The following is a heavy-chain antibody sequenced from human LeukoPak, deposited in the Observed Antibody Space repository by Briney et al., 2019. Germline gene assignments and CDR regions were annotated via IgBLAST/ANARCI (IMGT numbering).Heavy chain of an antibody. CDR2: IYYSGST. D-gene: IGHD3-22*01. Sequence: SQTLSLTCTVSGGSISSGGYYWSWIRQHPGKGLEWIGYIYYSGSTCYNPSLKSRVTISVDTSKNQFSLKLSSVTAADTAVYYCAREKDDSSGYGAFDIWGQGTMVTVSS. CDR3: AREKDDSSGYGAFDI. CDR1: GGSISSGGYY. V-gene: IGHV4-31*03. J-gene: IGHJ3*02.